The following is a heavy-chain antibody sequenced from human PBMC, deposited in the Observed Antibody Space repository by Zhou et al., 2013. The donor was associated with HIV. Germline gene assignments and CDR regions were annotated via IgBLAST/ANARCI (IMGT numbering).Heavy chain of an antibody. Sequence: QVQLVQSGAEVKKPGASVKVSCKASGGTFSSYAISWVRQATGRGLEWMGYMSPNRGNAGYAQKFQGRVTITRDTSISTAYLELSSLRFEDTAIYYCARGVRKSFECFDIWGQGTMVTVSS. J-gene: IGHJ3*02. V-gene: IGHV1-8*03. CDR1: GGTFSSYA. CDR2: MSPNRGNA. D-gene: IGHD1-26*01. CDR3: ARGVRKSFECFDI.